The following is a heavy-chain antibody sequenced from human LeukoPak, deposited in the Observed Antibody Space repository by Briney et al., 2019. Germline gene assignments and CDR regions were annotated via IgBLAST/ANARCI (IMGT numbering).Heavy chain of an antibody. J-gene: IGHJ4*02. D-gene: IGHD2-2*01. CDR2: ISAYNGNT. CDR1: GYTFTSYG. CDR3: ASPSPCSSTSCLEFDY. V-gene: IGHV1-18*01. Sequence: ASVKVSCKASGYTFTSYGISWVRQAPGQGLEWMGWISAYNGNTNYAQKLQGRVTMTTDTSTSTAYMELRSLRSDDTAVYYCASPSPCSSTSCLEFDYWGQGTLVTVSS.